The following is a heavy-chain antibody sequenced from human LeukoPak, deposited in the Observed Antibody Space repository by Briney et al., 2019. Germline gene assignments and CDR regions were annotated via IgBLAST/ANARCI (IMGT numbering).Heavy chain of an antibody. V-gene: IGHV4-38-2*02. D-gene: IGHD5-18*01. CDR2: IYHSGST. CDR3: ARDYSYGYNWFDP. Sequence: SETLSLTCTVSGYSISSGYYWGWIRQPPGKGLEWIGSIYHSGSTYYNPSLKSRVTISVDTSKNQFSLKLSSVTAADTAVYYCARDYSYGYNWFDPWGQGTLVTVSS. CDR1: GYSISSGYY. J-gene: IGHJ5*02.